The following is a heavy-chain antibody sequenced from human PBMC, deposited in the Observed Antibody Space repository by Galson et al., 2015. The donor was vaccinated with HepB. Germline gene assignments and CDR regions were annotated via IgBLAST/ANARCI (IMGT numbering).Heavy chain of an antibody. CDR1: GFTFSSYS. D-gene: IGHD6-13*01. CDR3: ARDRLPRYSSSWYRPEFDY. Sequence: SLRLSCAASGFTFSSYSMNWVRQAPGKGLEWVSYISSSSSTIYYADSVKGRFTISRDNAKNSLYLQMNSLRDEDTAVYYCARDRLPRYSSSWYRPEFDYWGQGTLVTVSS. V-gene: IGHV3-48*02. J-gene: IGHJ4*02. CDR2: ISSSSSTI.